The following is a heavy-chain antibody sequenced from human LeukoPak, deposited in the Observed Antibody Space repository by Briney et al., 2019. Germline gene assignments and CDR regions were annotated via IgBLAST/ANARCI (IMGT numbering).Heavy chain of an antibody. CDR1: GFTFSSYG. CDR2: IRYDGSNK. V-gene: IGHV3-30*02. D-gene: IGHD4-17*01. CDR3: AKDRATTVPHAFDI. Sequence: GGSLRLSCAASGFTFSSYGMHWVRQAPGKGLEWVAFIRYDGSNKYYADSVKGRFTISRDNSKNTLYLQMNSLRAEDTAVYYCAKDRATTVPHAFDIWGQGTMVTVSS. J-gene: IGHJ3*02.